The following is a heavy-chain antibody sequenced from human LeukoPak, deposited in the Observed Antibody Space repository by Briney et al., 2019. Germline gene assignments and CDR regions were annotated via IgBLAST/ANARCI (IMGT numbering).Heavy chain of an antibody. Sequence: SETLSLTCTVSGGSISSYYWSWIRQPPGKGLEWIGYIYYSGSTNYNPSLKSRVTISVDTSKNQFSLKLSSVTAADTAVYYCARDKDSYSSGWNYFDYWGQGTLVTVSS. CDR3: ARDKDSYSSGWNYFDY. J-gene: IGHJ4*02. D-gene: IGHD6-19*01. V-gene: IGHV4-59*01. CDR1: GGSISSYY. CDR2: IYYSGST.